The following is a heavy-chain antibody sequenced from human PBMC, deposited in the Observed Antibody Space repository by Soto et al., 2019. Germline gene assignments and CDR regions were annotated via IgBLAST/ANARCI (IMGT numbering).Heavy chain of an antibody. V-gene: IGHV3-15*01. CDR2: IKSKTDGGTT. CDR1: GFTFSNAW. CDR3: TTPQAYDSSGYPFDY. D-gene: IGHD3-22*01. Sequence: PGGSLRLSCAASGFTFSNAWMSWVRQAPGKGLEWVGRIKSKTDGGTTDYAAPVKGRFTISRDDSKNTLYLQMNSLKTEDTAVYYCTTPQAYDSSGYPFDYWGQGTLVTVSS. J-gene: IGHJ4*02.